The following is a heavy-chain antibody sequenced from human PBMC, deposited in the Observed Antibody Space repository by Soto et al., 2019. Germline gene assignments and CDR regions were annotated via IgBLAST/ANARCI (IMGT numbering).Heavy chain of an antibody. CDR1: GGSISSGDYY. D-gene: IGHD3-3*02. Sequence: SETLSLTCTVSGGSISSGDYYWSWIRQPPGKGLEWIGYIYYSGSTYYNPSLKSRVTISVDTSKNQFSLKLSSVTAADTAVYYCARDEALGSVHPSFFQHWGKGTLVTVS. V-gene: IGHV4-30-4*01. J-gene: IGHJ1*01. CDR2: IYYSGST. CDR3: ARDEALGSVHPSFFQH.